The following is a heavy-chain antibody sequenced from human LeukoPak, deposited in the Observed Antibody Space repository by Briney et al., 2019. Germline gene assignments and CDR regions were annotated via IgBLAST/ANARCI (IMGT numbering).Heavy chain of an antibody. V-gene: IGHV3-66*01. J-gene: IGHJ4*02. D-gene: IGHD3-10*01. Sequence: GGSLRLSCAASGFTFSSYEMNWVRQAPGKGLEWVSIIYSGGSTYYADSVKGRFTISGDNSKSTLYIQMNSLRAEDTAVYYCARAKPKNMVRGLIMRRESRYYFDYWGQGTLVTVSS. CDR3: ARAKPKNMVRGLIMRRESRYYFDY. CDR1: GFTFSSYE. CDR2: IYSGGST.